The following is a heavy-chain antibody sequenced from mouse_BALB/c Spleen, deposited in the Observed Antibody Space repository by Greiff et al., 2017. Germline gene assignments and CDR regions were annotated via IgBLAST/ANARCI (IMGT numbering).Heavy chain of an antibody. J-gene: IGHJ4*01. CDR3: TRFLY. CDR2: ISSGGST. Sequence: EVQRVESGGGLVKPGGSLKLSCAVSGFTFSSYAMSWVRQTPEKRLEWVASISSGGSTYYPASVKGRITISRDNAKNTLYLQMSSLNSEDTAMYYCTRFLYWGQGTSVTVSS. V-gene: IGHV5-6-5*01. CDR1: GFTFSSYA.